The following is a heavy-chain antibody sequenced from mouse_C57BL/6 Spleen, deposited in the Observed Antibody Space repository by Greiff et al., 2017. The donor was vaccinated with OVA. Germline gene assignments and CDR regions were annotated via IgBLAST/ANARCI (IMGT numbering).Heavy chain of an antibody. CDR3: ARERLSYAMDY. CDR1: GYTFTSYW. CDR2: IYPGSGST. J-gene: IGHJ4*01. Sequence: QVQLKQPGAELVKPGASVKMSCKASGYTFTSYWITWVKQRPGQGLEWIGDIYPGSGSTNYNEKFKSKATLTVDTSSSTAYMQLSSLTSEDSAVYYCARERLSYAMDYWGQGTSVTVSS. V-gene: IGHV1-55*01.